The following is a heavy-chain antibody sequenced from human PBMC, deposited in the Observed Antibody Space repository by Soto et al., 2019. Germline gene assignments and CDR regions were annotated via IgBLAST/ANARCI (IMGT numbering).Heavy chain of an antibody. V-gene: IGHV1-18*01. CDR1: GYTFSIYG. CDR2: ISGYNGNT. J-gene: IGHJ2*01. CDR3: VRHVSGGSDPWLFDL. Sequence: QVQLVQSGAEVKKPGASVKVSCKASGYTFSIYGISWVRQAPGQGLEWMGWISGYNGNTRYAQKVQDRVTVTIDTSKSSAFIELSSLRSDDTAIYYCVRHVSGGSDPWLFDLWGRGTLVPVSS. D-gene: IGHD1-26*01.